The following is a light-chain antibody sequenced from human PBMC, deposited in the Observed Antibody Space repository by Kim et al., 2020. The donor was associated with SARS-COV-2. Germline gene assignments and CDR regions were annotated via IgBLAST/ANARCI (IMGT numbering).Light chain of an antibody. J-gene: IGLJ3*02. CDR2: EDN. Sequence: TVTIACTRSSGGIATNFVQWYQQRPRSSPTTVIFEDNQRPSGVPDRFSGSSDSSSTSASLTISGLKTEDEADYYCQPYGNNNRGVFGGGTQLTVL. CDR3: QPYGNNNRGV. V-gene: IGLV6-57*01. CDR1: SGGIATNF.